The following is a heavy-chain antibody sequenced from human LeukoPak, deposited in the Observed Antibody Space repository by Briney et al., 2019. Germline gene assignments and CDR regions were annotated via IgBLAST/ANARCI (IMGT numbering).Heavy chain of an antibody. D-gene: IGHD1-26*01. CDR2: INPNSGGT. CDR3: ARSFARRAIDY. V-gene: IGHV1-2*02. CDR1: GYTFTSYG. J-gene: IGHJ4*02. Sequence: ASVKVSCKASGYTFTSYGISWVRQAPGQGLEWMGWINPNSGGTNYAQKFQGRVTMTRDTSISTAYMELSRLRSDDTAVYYCARSFARRAIDYWGQGTLVTVSS.